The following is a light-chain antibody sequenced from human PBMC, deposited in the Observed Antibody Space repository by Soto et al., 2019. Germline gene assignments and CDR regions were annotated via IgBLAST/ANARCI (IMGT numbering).Light chain of an antibody. CDR2: GPS. V-gene: IGKV3-15*01. CDR1: QRIGRD. CDR3: QQYNDWPPS. Sequence: EILLTQTPAILFASPGDAITLSCRASQRIGRDLAWYQQRRGQSPRLLIYGPSTRATGVPARFSGSGSGAESTLTISNLQAEDFAVYYCQQYNDWPPSFGGGTKVEI. J-gene: IGKJ4*01.